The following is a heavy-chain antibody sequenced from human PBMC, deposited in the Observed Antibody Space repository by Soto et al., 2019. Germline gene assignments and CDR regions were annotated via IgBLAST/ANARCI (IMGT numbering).Heavy chain of an antibody. D-gene: IGHD5-12*01. CDR3: AKSTYNGYPFDY. J-gene: IGHJ4*02. Sequence: QVQLVESGGGVVQPGRSLRLSCAASGFTFSRYGMHWVRQAPGKGLEWVAVISYDGSNKYYADSVKGRFTISRDNSKNTLYLQMNSLRAEDTAVYYCAKSTYNGYPFDYWGQGTLVTVSS. CDR2: ISYDGSNK. CDR1: GFTFSRYG. V-gene: IGHV3-30*18.